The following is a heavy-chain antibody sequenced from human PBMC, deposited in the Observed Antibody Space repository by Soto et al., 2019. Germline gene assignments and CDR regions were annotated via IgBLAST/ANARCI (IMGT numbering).Heavy chain of an antibody. CDR1: GYTFTSYG. D-gene: IGHD2-15*01. CDR2: ISAYNGNT. Sequence: ASVQVSCKASGYTFTSYGISWVRQAPGQGLEWMGWISAYNGNTNYAQKLQGRVTMTTDTSTSTAYMELRSLRSDDTAVYYCARGVCSGGSCYFGSFDYWGQGTLVTVSS. CDR3: ARGVCSGGSCYFGSFDY. J-gene: IGHJ4*02. V-gene: IGHV1-18*01.